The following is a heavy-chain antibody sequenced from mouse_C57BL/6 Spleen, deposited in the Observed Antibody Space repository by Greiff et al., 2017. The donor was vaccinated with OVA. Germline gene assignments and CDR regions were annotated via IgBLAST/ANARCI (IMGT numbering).Heavy chain of an antibody. J-gene: IGHJ4*01. Sequence: VHLVESGPGLVAPSQSLSITCTVSGFSLTSYAISWVRQPPGKGLEWLGVIWTGGGTNYNSALKSRLSISKDNSKSQVFLKMNSLQTDDTARYYCARMGMVTPYYAMDYWGQGTSVTVSS. V-gene: IGHV2-9-1*01. CDR3: ARMGMVTPYYAMDY. D-gene: IGHD2-3*01. CDR2: IWTGGGT. CDR1: GFSLTSYA.